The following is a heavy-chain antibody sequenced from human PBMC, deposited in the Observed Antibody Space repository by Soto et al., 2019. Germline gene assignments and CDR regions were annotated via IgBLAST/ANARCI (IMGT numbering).Heavy chain of an antibody. CDR1: GDSISSRSYY. CDR3: ARSTFYIYSRVYYRHFDS. J-gene: IGHJ4*02. V-gene: IGHV4-39*01. CDR2: IYYSGST. D-gene: IGHD3-22*01. Sequence: SETLSLTCSVSGDSISSRSYYWGWIRQPPGKGLEWIGSIYYSGSTYYNPSLKSRVTVSVDTSKNQFSLKLSSVTAADTALYYCARSTFYIYSRVYYRHFDSWGQGTLVTVSS.